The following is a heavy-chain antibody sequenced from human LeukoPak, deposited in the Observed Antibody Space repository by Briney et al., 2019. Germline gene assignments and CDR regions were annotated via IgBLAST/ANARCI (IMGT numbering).Heavy chain of an antibody. CDR3: ARDGPVGAKDYYYYGMDV. Sequence: ASVKVSCKASGYTFTGYYMHWVRQAPGQGLEWMGWINPNSGGTNYAQKFQGWVTMTRDTSISTAYMELSRLRSDDTAVYYCARDGPVGAKDYYYYGMDVWGQGTTVTVSS. J-gene: IGHJ6*02. D-gene: IGHD1-26*01. CDR2: INPNSGGT. CDR1: GYTFTGYY. V-gene: IGHV1-2*04.